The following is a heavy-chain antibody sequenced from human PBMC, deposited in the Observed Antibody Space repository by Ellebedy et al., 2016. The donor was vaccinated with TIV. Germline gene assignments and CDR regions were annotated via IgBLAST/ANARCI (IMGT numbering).Heavy chain of an antibody. Sequence: PGGSLRLSCAASGFSFSNYAMSWVRQAPGKGLDLVSIISVGGNQRRYADSVRGRFTISRDDSKNTLFLQMDSLRAEDTALYFCVKGGQVEPGRHSYFDNWGQGALVIVSS. D-gene: IGHD1-26*01. CDR3: VKGGQVEPGRHSYFDN. CDR2: ISVGGNQR. J-gene: IGHJ4*02. CDR1: GFSFSNYA. V-gene: IGHV3-23*01.